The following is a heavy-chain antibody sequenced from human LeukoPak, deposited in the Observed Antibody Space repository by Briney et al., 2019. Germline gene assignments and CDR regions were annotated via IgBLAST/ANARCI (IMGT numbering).Heavy chain of an antibody. Sequence: GGSLRLSCAASGFTFDDYAMHWVRQAPGKGLEWVSGISWNSGTIGYADSVRGRFTISRDNAKNSLYLQMNSLRTEDMALYYCAKDISASGTYYDYWGQGTLVTVSS. D-gene: IGHD3-10*01. CDR3: AKDISASGTYYDY. CDR1: GFTFDDYA. J-gene: IGHJ4*02. CDR2: ISWNSGTI. V-gene: IGHV3-9*03.